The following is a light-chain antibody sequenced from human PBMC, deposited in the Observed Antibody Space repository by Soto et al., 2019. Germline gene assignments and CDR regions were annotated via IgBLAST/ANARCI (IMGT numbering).Light chain of an antibody. CDR2: DAS. Sequence: EIVLMQSPGTLSLSPGERATLSCRASQTMTRAYVAWYQQKPGQAPRLLIYDASNRATGFPARFSGSGSGTDFTLTISRLEPDDFAVYYCQQRSSWPITVGQGTRLEIK. J-gene: IGKJ5*01. CDR3: QQRSSWPIT. CDR1: QTMTRAY. V-gene: IGKV3-11*01.